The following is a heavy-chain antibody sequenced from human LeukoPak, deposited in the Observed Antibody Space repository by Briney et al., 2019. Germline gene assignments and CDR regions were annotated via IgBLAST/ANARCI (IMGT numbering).Heavy chain of an antibody. CDR1: GFTFSDYW. V-gene: IGHV3-7*01. D-gene: IGHD6-25*01. Sequence: GGSLRLSCAASGFTFSDYWMSWVRQAPGKGLEWVANIKEDGSEEYYVDSVKGRFTISRDSAKNSLFLQMSSLRAEDTAVYYCARASRGIAANLCFDYWGQGILVTVSS. CDR3: ARASRGIAANLCFDY. CDR2: IKEDGSEE. J-gene: IGHJ4*02.